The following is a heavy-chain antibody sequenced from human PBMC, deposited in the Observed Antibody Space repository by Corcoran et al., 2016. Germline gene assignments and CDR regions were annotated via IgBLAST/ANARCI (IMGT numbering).Heavy chain of an antibody. V-gene: IGHV2-5*01. CDR2: IYWNDDK. Sequence: QITLKESGPTLVKPTQTLTLTCTFSGFSLSTSGVGVGWIRQPPGKALEWLALIYWNDDKRYSPSLKSRLTITKDTSKNQVVLTMTNMDPVDTATYYCAHTEDWNYLCGFDPWGQGTLVTVSS. CDR1: GFSLSTSGVG. D-gene: IGHD1-7*01. CDR3: AHTEDWNYLCGFDP. J-gene: IGHJ5*02.